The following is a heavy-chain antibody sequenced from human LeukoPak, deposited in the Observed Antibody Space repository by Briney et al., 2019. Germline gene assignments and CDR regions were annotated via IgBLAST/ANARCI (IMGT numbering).Heavy chain of an antibody. V-gene: IGHV3-15*01. J-gene: IGHJ3*02. CDR3: TTPWRNGAFDI. CDR1: GFTFSNAW. Sequence: GGSLRLSCAASGFTFSNAWMSWVRQAPGKGLEWVGRIKSKTDGGTTDYAAPVKGRFTISRDDSKNTLYLQMNNLKTEDTAVYYCTTPWRNGAFDIWGQGTMVTVSS. D-gene: IGHD1-14*01. CDR2: IKSKTDGGTT.